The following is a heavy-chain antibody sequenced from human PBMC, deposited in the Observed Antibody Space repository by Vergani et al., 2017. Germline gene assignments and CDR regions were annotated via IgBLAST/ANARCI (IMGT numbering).Heavy chain of an antibody. CDR2: IYHSGST. J-gene: IGHJ4*02. D-gene: IGHD3-10*01. CDR3: ARRTTMVRGVLEIARYYIDY. Sequence: QLQLQESGSGLVKPSQTLSLTCAVSGGSISSGGYSWSCLRQPPGQGLEWIGYIYHSGSTYYNPSLKSRVTISVDTSKNQFSLRLSSVTAADTAVYYCARRTTMVRGVLEIARYYIDYWGQGTLVTVSS. V-gene: IGHV4-30-2*03. CDR1: GGSISSGGYS.